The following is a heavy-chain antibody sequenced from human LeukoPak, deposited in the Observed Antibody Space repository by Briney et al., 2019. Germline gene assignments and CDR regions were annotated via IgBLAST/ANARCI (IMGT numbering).Heavy chain of an antibody. CDR3: ARDVGVTRFDP. CDR1: GNTFSNYG. V-gene: IGHV1-18*01. CDR2: ISANNGNT. D-gene: IGHD3-22*01. Sequence: ASVKVSCKASGNTFSNYGFSWVRQAPGQGLEWMGWISANNGNTDYAQIFQGRVTLTADTSTGIAYMELRSLTSDDTAVYYCARDVGVTRFDPWGQGTLVTVSS. J-gene: IGHJ5*02.